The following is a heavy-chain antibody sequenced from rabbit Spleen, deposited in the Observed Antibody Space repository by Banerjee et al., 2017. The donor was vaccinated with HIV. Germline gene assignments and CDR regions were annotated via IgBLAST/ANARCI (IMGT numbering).Heavy chain of an antibody. Sequence: QSLEESGGGLVKPGASLTLTCKASGFPFSEKAVMCWVRQAPGKGLEWIACIHGGSINNIYYASWAKGRFTISKTSSTTVTLQMTSLTAADTATYFCGSTDNDDKWSLWGPGTLVTVS. CDR2: IHGGSINNI. CDR1: GFPFSEKAV. CDR3: GSTDNDDKWSL. D-gene: IGHD2-1*01. J-gene: IGHJ6*01. V-gene: IGHV1S40*01.